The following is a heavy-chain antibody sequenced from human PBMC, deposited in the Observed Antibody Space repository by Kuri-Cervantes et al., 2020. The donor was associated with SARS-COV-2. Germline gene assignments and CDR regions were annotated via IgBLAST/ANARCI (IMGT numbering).Heavy chain of an antibody. J-gene: IGHJ4*02. CDR3: ARDPEGSVVTPYFDY. Sequence: ASVKVSCKASGYTFTGYYMHWVRQAPGQGLEWMGIINPSGGSTSYAQKFQGRVTMTRDTSTSTVHMELSSLRSEDTAVYYCARDPEGSVVTPYFDYWGQGTLVTVSS. D-gene: IGHD3-22*01. V-gene: IGHV1-46*01. CDR1: GYTFTGYY. CDR2: INPSGGST.